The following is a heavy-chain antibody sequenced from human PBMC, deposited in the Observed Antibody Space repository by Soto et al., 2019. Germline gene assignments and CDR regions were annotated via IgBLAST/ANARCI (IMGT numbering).Heavy chain of an antibody. V-gene: IGHV3-30-3*01. CDR2: ISYDGSNK. J-gene: IGHJ5*02. Sequence: PGGSLRLSCAASGFTFISYAMHWVRQAPGKGLEWVAVISYDGSNKYYADSVKGRFTISRDNSKNTLYLQMNSLRAEDTAVYYCAKDRPWFDPWGQGTLVTVSS. CDR1: GFTFISYA. CDR3: AKDRPWFDP.